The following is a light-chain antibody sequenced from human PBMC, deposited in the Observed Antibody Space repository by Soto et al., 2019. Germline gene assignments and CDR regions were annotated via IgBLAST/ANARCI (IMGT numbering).Light chain of an antibody. CDR1: SGHSTYA. CDR2: LDSDGSH. CDR3: QTWATVPDWV. J-gene: IGLJ3*02. Sequence: QSVLTQSPSASASLGASVKLTCTLSSGHSTYAIAWHQQQPEKGPRYLMKLDSDGSHSKGDGIPDRFSGPSSGAERYLTISSLQSEDEADYYCQTWATVPDWVFGGATKLTVL. V-gene: IGLV4-69*01.